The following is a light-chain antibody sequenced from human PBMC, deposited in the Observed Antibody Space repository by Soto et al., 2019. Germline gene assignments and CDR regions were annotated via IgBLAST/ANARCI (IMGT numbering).Light chain of an antibody. CDR1: QSVSSY. V-gene: IGKV3-11*01. J-gene: IGKJ3*01. Sequence: EIVLTQSPATLSLSPGERATLSCRASQSVSSYLAWYQQKPGQAPRLLIYDASSRATGIPARFSGSGSGADFTLTISSLEPEDFAVYYCQQRSNGRFTFGPGTKVEIK. CDR3: QQRSNGRFT. CDR2: DAS.